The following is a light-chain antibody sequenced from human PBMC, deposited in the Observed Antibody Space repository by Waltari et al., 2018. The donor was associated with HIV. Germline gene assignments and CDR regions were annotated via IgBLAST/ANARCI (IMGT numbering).Light chain of an antibody. CDR3: SSYTSSNTV. CDR2: EVR. J-gene: IGLJ2*01. Sequence: QSALTQPPSVSGSPGQSVTISCTGTSSDVGSYNRVSWYQQPPGTAPKLMIYEVRNRPSGVPDRFSGSKSGNTASLTISGLQAEDEADYYCSSYTSSNTVFGGGTKLTVL. V-gene: IGLV2-18*02. CDR1: SSDVGSYNR.